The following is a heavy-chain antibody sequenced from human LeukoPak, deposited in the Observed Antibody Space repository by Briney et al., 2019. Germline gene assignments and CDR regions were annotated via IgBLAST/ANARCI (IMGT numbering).Heavy chain of an antibody. D-gene: IGHD3-10*01. Sequence: GGSLRLSCAASAFTFISYNMNWVRQAPGKGLEWVSSISSSRSYIYYADSVKGRFTISRDNAKNSLYLQMNSLRAEDTAVYYCATGIIRGVMDYWGQGSLVTVSS. CDR1: AFTFISYN. J-gene: IGHJ4*02. CDR3: ATGIIRGVMDY. V-gene: IGHV3-21*01. CDR2: ISSSRSYI.